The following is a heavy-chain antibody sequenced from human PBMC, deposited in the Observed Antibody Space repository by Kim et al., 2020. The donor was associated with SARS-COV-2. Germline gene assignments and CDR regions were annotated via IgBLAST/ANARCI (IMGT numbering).Heavy chain of an antibody. CDR1: GFTFSSYA. V-gene: IGHV3-23*01. Sequence: GGSLRLSCAASGFTFSSYAMSWVRQAPGKGLEWVSAISGSGGSTYYADSVKGRFTISRDNSRNTLYLQMNSLRAEDTAVYYCAKLRIVVVAPDWFDPWGQGTLVTVSS. CDR2: ISGSGGST. CDR3: AKLRIVVVAPDWFDP. J-gene: IGHJ5*02. D-gene: IGHD2-15*01.